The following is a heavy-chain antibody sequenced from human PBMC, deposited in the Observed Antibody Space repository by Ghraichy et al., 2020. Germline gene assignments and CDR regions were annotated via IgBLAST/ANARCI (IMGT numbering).Heavy chain of an antibody. J-gene: IGHJ4*02. CDR3: ARQLSYDYVWGSYLANGNFFDY. D-gene: IGHD3-16*01. CDR1: GYTFTSYG. V-gene: IGHV1-18*04. CDR2: ISAYNGNT. Sequence: ASVKVSCKASGYTFTSYGISWVRQAPGQGLEWMGWISAYNGNTNYAQKLQGRVTMTTDTSTSTAYMELRSLRSDDTAVYYCARQLSYDYVWGSYLANGNFFDYWGQGTLVTVSS.